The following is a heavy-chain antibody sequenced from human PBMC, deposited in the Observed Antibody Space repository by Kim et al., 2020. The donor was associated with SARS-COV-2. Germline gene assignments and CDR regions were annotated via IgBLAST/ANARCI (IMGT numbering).Heavy chain of an antibody. Sequence: GGSLRLSCAASGFTFSSYAMSWVRQAPGKGLEWVSAISGSGSGTYYTESVKGRFTISRDNSKNTLYLQMNSLRAEDTAVYYCAKERYCDGGSCYKFQDWGQGTLLTVSS. J-gene: IGHJ1*01. CDR2: ISGSGSGT. V-gene: IGHV3-23*01. CDR1: GFTFSSYA. D-gene: IGHD2-15*01. CDR3: AKERYCDGGSCYKFQD.